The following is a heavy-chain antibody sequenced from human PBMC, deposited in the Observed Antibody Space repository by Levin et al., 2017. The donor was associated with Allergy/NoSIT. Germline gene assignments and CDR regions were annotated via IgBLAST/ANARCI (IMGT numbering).Heavy chain of an antibody. CDR3: AIDPQNDFDL. CDR2: INDNGLNT. Sequence: PGGSLRLSCAVSGFPFSIFGMSWFRQAPGKGLEWVSSINDNGLNTHYADGVEGWSTTSSDTSKSKLYLQMSLLRAEDTAVYCCAIDPQNDFDLWGQGTLVTVSS. CDR1: GFPFSIFG. J-gene: IGHJ4*02. D-gene: IGHD1-1*01. V-gene: IGHV3-23*01.